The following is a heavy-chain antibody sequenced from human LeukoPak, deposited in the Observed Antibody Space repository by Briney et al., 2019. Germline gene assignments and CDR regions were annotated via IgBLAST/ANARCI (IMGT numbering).Heavy chain of an antibody. D-gene: IGHD6-13*01. CDR3: ATDRHGWPYSSSLPPLCY. Sequence: ASVKVSCKVSGYTLTELSMHWLRQAPGKGLEWLGGFDPEDGETIYAQKFQGRVTMTEDTSTDTAYMELSSLRSEDTAVYYCATDRHGWPYSSSLPPLCYWGQGTLVTVSS. CDR2: FDPEDGET. V-gene: IGHV1-24*01. J-gene: IGHJ4*02. CDR1: GYTLTELS.